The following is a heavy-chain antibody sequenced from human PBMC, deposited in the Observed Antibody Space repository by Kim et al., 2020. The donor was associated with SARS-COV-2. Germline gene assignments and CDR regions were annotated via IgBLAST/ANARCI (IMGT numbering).Heavy chain of an antibody. V-gene: IGHV4-31*02. J-gene: IGHJ4*02. Sequence: YYNPSLESRVSISVDTANNQFSLKLSSVTAADTAVYYCARGRGIVVGLDYWGQGTLVTVSS. D-gene: IGHD3-22*01. CDR3: ARGRGIVVGLDY.